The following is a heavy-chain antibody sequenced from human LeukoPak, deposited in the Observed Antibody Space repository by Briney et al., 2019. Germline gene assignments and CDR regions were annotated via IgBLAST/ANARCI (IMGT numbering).Heavy chain of an antibody. CDR1: GGSISSYY. J-gene: IGHJ3*02. D-gene: IGHD2-2*01. V-gene: IGHV4-59*12. Sequence: SETLSLTCTVSGGSISSYYWSWIRQPPGKGLEWIAYIYYSGSTNYNPSLKSRVTISVDRSKNQFSLKLSSVTAADTAVYYCARVRGSTSWGAFDIWGQGTMVTVSS. CDR3: ARVRGSTSWGAFDI. CDR2: IYYSGST.